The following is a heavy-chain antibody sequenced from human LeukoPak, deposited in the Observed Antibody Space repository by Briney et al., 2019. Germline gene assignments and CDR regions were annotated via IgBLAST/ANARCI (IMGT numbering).Heavy chain of an antibody. CDR2: FYNSEST. V-gene: IGHV4-39*02. CDR1: GDSISSPSYY. CDR3: AGLRATGTGIASMDF. J-gene: IGHJ6*02. Sequence: PSETLSVTCTVSGDSISSPSYYWGWIRQPPGKGLEWIGSFYNSESTYYNPSLRSRLTISVDTSKNLFSLKLSSVTAADTAKFYCAGLRATGTGIASMDFWGQRTTVIVSS. D-gene: IGHD6-13*01.